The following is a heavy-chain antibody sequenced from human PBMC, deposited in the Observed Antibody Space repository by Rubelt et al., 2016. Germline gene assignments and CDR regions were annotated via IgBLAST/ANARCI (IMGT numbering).Heavy chain of an antibody. CDR1: GATFRSFA. CDR2: TIPIFGTA. V-gene: IGHV1-69*01. Sequence: QVQRVHPGAGVKKLGSSVKVPCKAFGATFRSFALGWLRQAPGQGLEWMGGTIPIFGTATYAQKFQGRVTIIADESTSTSYMELSSLRSEDTAVYYCARRQQLGPFDYWGQGTLVTVSS. J-gene: IGHJ4*02. CDR3: ARRQQLGPFDY. D-gene: IGHD6-13*01.